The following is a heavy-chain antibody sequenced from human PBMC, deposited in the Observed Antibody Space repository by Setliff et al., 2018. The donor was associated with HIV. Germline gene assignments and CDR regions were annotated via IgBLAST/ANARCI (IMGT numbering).Heavy chain of an antibody. D-gene: IGHD3-22*01. J-gene: IGHJ6*03. CDR1: GDSISSYS. CDR2: IFSSGST. Sequence: SETLSLTCTVSGDSISSYSWNWIRQSPGGGLEWIGFIFSSGSTKYNPSLQSRVTMSIDTSKNQFSLRLTSVTAADTAVYYCARETYYYDNPQYYYYYMDVWGKGTTVTVSS. V-gene: IGHV4-4*09. CDR3: ARETYYYDNPQYYYYYMDV.